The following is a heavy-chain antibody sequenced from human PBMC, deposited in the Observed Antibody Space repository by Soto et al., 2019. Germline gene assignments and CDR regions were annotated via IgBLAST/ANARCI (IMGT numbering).Heavy chain of an antibody. J-gene: IGHJ5*02. CDR1: GFTFSSYS. CDR3: VRDGSGNLYLNWFDP. V-gene: IGHV3-48*02. CDR2: ISSHSRTL. D-gene: IGHD6-19*01. Sequence: GGSLRLSCEASGFTFSSYSMNWVRQAPGKGLEWISYISSHSRTLHYADSVKGRFTISRDNAGNSLYLQMNSLRDEDTAVYYCVRDGSGNLYLNWFDPWGQGTLVTVSS.